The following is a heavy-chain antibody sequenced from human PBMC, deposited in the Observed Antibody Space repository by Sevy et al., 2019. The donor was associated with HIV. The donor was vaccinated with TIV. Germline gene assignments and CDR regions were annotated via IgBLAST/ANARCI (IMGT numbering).Heavy chain of an antibody. Sequence: SETLSLTCAVYGGSFSGYYWSWIRQPPGKGLEWIGEINHSGSTNYNPSLKSRVTISVDTSKNQFSLKLSSVTAADTAVYYCVRGWDGSGLYYFDYWGQGTLVTVSS. CDR2: INHSGST. CDR1: GGSFSGYY. D-gene: IGHD3-10*01. J-gene: IGHJ4*02. V-gene: IGHV4-34*01. CDR3: VRGWDGSGLYYFDY.